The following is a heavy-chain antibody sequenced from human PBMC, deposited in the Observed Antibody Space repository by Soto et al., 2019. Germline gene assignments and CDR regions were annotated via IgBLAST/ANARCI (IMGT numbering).Heavy chain of an antibody. J-gene: IGHJ4*02. D-gene: IGHD5-12*01. Sequence: ASVKVSCKASGFTFTSSAVQWVRQARGQRLEWIGWIVVGSGNTNYAQKFQERVTITRDMSTSTAYMELSSLRSEDTAVYYCAADKGGEMATTSLDYWGQGTLVTVSS. CDR1: GFTFTSSA. V-gene: IGHV1-58*01. CDR2: IVVGSGNT. CDR3: AADKGGEMATTSLDY.